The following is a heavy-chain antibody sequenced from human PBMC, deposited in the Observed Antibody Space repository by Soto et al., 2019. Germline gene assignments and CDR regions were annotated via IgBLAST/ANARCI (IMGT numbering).Heavy chain of an antibody. V-gene: IGHV3-21*01. CDR2: MSPSSRYI. J-gene: IGHJ4*02. Sequence: GGSLRLSCAASGFTFNSYSMNWVRQAPGKGLEWVSSMSPSSRYIYYADSVKGRFTISRDNAKNSVYLQMNSLRAEDTAVYYCARDGGVAATLANYFDYWGQGTLVTVSS. CDR1: GFTFNSYS. D-gene: IGHD2-15*01. CDR3: ARDGGVAATLANYFDY.